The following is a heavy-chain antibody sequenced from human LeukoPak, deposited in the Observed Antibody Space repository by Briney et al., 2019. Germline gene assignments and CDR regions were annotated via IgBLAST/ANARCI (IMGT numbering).Heavy chain of an antibody. Sequence: GGSLRLSCTVSGFPFGDYHMTWFRQAPGKGLEWVANLNQDGSEKYYVDSVRGRFTISRDNAKNSLYLQINTLRAEDTAVYYCARFGVPDSSGTSFQHWGQGTLVTVSS. CDR2: LNQDGSEK. V-gene: IGHV3-7*01. CDR1: GFPFGDYH. D-gene: IGHD3-22*01. CDR3: ARFGVPDSSGTSFQH. J-gene: IGHJ1*01.